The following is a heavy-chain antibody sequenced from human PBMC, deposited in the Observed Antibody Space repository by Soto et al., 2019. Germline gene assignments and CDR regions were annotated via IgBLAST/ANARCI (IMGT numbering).Heavy chain of an antibody. Sequence: EVQLLESGGGLVQPGESLRLSCAASGFTFSNYAMTWVRQAPGKGLEWVSGITGSSETTYYADSVKGRFTISRDNSKNTVSRQMNGLRAEDSAVYYCATDCARTSCSVWKLWGQGTPVTVSP. CDR3: ATDCARTSCSVWKL. J-gene: IGHJ4*02. CDR2: ITGSSETT. V-gene: IGHV3-23*01. D-gene: IGHD2-2*01. CDR1: GFTFSNYA.